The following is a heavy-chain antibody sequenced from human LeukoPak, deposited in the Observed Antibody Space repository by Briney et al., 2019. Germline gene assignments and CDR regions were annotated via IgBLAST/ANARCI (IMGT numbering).Heavy chain of an antibody. D-gene: IGHD2-2*02. CDR3: ALGCYGASCYTAETYYYYGMDV. V-gene: IGHV3-23*01. CDR2: ISGSGGST. J-gene: IGHJ6*02. Sequence: PGGSLRLSCAASGFTFSSYAMSWVRQAPGKGLEWVSAISGSGGSTYYADSVKGRFTISRDNSKNTLYLQMNSLRAEDTAVYYCALGCYGASCYTAETYYYYGMDVWGQGTTVTVSS. CDR1: GFTFSSYA.